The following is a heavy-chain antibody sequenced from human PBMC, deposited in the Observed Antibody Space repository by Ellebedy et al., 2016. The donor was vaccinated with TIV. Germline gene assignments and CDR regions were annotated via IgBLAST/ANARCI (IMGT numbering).Heavy chain of an antibody. J-gene: IGHJ4*02. CDR1: GGSISSSSYY. D-gene: IGHD6-19*01. CDR3: ARVGIGQWLAYFDY. Sequence: SETLSLTCTVSGGSISSSSYYWGWIRQPPGKGLEWIGYIYYSGSTTYNPSLKSRVTISVDTSQNQFSLKLSSVTAADTAVYYCARVGIGQWLAYFDYWGQGTLVTVSS. V-gene: IGHV4-61*05. CDR2: IYYSGST.